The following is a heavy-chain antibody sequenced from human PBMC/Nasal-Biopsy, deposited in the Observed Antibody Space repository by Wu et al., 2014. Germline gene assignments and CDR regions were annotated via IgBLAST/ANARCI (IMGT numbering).Heavy chain of an antibody. V-gene: IGHV3-7*01. CDR2: IMQDGSEK. D-gene: IGHD3-10*01. J-gene: IGHJ1*01. Sequence: LRLSCAASGFTFNNYWMTWVRQAPGKGLEWVANIMQDGSEKNYVESVRGRFTISRDNDENSLYLQMNSLRAEDTAVYYCATRGPSSSTYGPGNYNNANLYFQNWGQAPWPPSPQ. CDR1: GFTFNNYW. CDR3: ATRGPSSSTYGPGNYNNANLYFQN.